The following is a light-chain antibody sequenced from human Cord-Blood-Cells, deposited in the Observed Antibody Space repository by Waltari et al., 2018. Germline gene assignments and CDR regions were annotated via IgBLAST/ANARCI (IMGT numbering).Light chain of an antibody. CDR1: QSVLYSSNNKNY. J-gene: IGKJ5*01. V-gene: IGKV4-1*01. Sequence: DIVFTQYQDPRAVPLGERATINCKSSQSVLYSSNNKNYLAWYQQKPGQPPKLLIYWASTRESGVPDRVSGSGSGTDFTLTISSLQAEDVAVYYCQKYYSTPPITFGQGTRLEIK. CDR2: WAS. CDR3: QKYYSTPPIT.